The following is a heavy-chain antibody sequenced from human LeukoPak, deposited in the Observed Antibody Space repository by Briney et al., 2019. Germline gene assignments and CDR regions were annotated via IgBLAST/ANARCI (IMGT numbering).Heavy chain of an antibody. Sequence: ASVKVSCKASGYTFTSYDINWVRQAPGQGLEWMGWMNPNSGNTGYAQKFQGRVTMTRNTSISTAYMELSSLRSEDTAVYYCARGNKASSSGYWRDYGMDVWGQGTTVTVSS. D-gene: IGHD3-22*01. CDR3: ARGNKASSSGYWRDYGMDV. CDR2: MNPNSGNT. CDR1: GYTFTSYD. V-gene: IGHV1-8*01. J-gene: IGHJ6*02.